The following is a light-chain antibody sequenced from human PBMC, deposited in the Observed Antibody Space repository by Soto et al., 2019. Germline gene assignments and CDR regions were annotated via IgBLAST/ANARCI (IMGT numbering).Light chain of an antibody. J-gene: IGLJ1*01. Sequence: HSVLTQPPSASGSPGQSVTISCAGTSSDVGGYNYVSWYQQYPGKVPKLMIYEVSERPSGVPDRFSGSKSGTSASLAITGLQAEDEADYCCQSYDSSLSGPYYVFGTGTKVTVL. V-gene: IGLV2-8*01. CDR3: QSYDSSLSGPYYV. CDR2: EVS. CDR1: SSDVGGYNY.